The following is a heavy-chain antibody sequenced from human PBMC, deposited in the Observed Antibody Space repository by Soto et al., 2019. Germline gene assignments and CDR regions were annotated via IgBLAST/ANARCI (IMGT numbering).Heavy chain of an antibody. V-gene: IGHV1-3*01. J-gene: IGHJ4*02. CDR2: INAGNGNT. Sequence: QVQLVQSGAEVKKPGASVKVSCKASGYTFSSYLLHWVRQAPGQRLEWMGWINAGNGNTKYSQKFQGRVTLTRDTSASTAYMELSSLRSEDTAVYYCASPSYGSGSFYWGRGTLVTVSS. CDR1: GYTFSSYL. CDR3: ASPSYGSGSFY. D-gene: IGHD3-10*01.